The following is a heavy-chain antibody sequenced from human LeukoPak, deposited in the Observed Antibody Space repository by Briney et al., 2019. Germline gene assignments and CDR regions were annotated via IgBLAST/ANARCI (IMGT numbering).Heavy chain of an antibody. J-gene: IGHJ4*02. CDR3: AREVTNGDFWSGYYSDS. V-gene: IGHV4-4*07. CDR2: IDKSGSI. D-gene: IGHD3-3*01. Sequence: SETLSLTCTVSGGSISSYCWSWIRQPAGKGLEWIGRIDKSGSINYNPSLKSRVTMSVDTSKNQFSLKLTSVTAADTAVYYCAREVTNGDFWSGYYSDSWGQGTLVTVSS. CDR1: GGSISSYC.